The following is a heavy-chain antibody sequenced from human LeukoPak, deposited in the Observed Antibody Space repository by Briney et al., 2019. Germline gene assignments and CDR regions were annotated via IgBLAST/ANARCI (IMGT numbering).Heavy chain of an antibody. CDR1: GFTFSSYS. J-gene: IGHJ3*02. CDR3: ARVIGGSSAFDI. D-gene: IGHD3-16*01. CDR2: ISSSSTTI. Sequence: GVSLRLSCAASGFTFSSYSMNWVRQAPGKGLEWVSYISSSSTTIYYADSVKGRFTISRDNAKNSLYLQMNSLRAEDTAVYYCARVIGGSSAFDIWGRGTMVTVSS. V-gene: IGHV3-48*01.